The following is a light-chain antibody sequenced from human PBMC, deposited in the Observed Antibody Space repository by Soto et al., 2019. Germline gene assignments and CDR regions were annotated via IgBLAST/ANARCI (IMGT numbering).Light chain of an antibody. V-gene: IGLV2-14*03. CDR3: SSYTTSLTYV. CDR2: DVS. J-gene: IGLJ1*01. Sequence: QSVLTQPASVSGSPGQSITISCTGASSDVDAYDYVSWYQQHPGKAPKLMIYDVSSRPSGVSDRFSGSKSGNTASLTISGLQAEDEADYYCSSYTTSLTYVFGTGTKVTVL. CDR1: SSDVDAYDY.